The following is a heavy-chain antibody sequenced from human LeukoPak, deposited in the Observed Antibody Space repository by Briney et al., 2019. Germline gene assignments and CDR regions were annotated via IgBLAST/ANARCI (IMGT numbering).Heavy chain of an antibody. CDR2: INSGGSST. D-gene: IGHD3-22*01. V-gene: IGHV3-74*01. CDR1: GFTFSSYW. Sequence: GGSLRLSCAASGFTFSSYWMHWVRQAPGKGLVWVSRINSGGSSTSYADSVKGRFTISRDNAKNTLYLQMNSLRAEDTAVYYCARDNSSGPYFDYWGQGTLVTVSS. J-gene: IGHJ4*02. CDR3: ARDNSSGPYFDY.